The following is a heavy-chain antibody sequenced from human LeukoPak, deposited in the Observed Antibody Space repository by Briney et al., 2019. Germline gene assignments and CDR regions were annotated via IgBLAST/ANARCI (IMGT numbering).Heavy chain of an antibody. CDR2: IYFSGNT. J-gene: IGHJ4*02. CDR3: ARLDSGSSRKYFDY. V-gene: IGHV4-39*01. D-gene: IGHD1-26*01. CDR1: GGSISSSSYY. Sequence: SETLSLTCTVSGGSISSSSYYWGWIRQPPGKGLEWIGSIYFSGNTYYNPSLKSRVTISVDTSKNQFSLRLSSVTAADTAVYYCARLDSGSSRKYFDYWRQAPLVTVSS.